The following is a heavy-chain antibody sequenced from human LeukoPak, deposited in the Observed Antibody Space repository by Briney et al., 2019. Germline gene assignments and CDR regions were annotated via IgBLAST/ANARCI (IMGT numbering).Heavy chain of an antibody. J-gene: IGHJ3*02. CDR3: AREGSGSFPDAFDI. V-gene: IGHV4-59*01. Sequence: SETLSLTCTVSGGSISGSYWGWIRQPPGKGLEWIGYISYSGSTKNNPSLNSRVTMSVDTSKGQISLNVISVTAADTAVYYCAREGSGSFPDAFDIWGQGTRVTVSS. CDR2: ISYSGST. D-gene: IGHD3-10*01. CDR1: GGSISGSY.